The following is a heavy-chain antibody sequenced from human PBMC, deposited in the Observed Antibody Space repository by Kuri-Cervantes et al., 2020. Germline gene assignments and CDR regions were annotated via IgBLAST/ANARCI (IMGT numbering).Heavy chain of an antibody. V-gene: IGHV3-7*01. J-gene: IGHJ4*02. CDR2: IKPDGSEK. D-gene: IGHD5-12*01. CDR3: ARDRAWLTFES. Sequence: GGSLRLSCAGSGFTFSSFWMSWVRQAPGKGLEWVANIKPDGSEKYYVDSVKGRFTISRDNAKNSLYLQMSSLGAEDTAIYYCARDRAWLTFESWGQGTLVTVSS. CDR1: GFTFSSFW.